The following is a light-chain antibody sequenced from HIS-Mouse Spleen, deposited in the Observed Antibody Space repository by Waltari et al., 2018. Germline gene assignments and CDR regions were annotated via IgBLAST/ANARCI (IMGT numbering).Light chain of an antibody. Sequence: QSALTQPASVAGSPGQSITIPCPGTRSDLGGSHSFPWYQQHPGKAPQLMIYAVSNRPSGVSNRFSGSKSGNTASLTISGLQAEDEADYYCSSYTSSSTLWVFGGGTKLTVL. CDR2: AVS. CDR3: SSYTSSSTLWV. V-gene: IGLV2-14*01. CDR1: RSDLGGSHS. J-gene: IGLJ3*02.